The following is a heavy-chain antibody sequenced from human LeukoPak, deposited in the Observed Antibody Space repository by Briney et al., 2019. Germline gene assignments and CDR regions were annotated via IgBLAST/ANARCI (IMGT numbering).Heavy chain of an antibody. J-gene: IGHJ4*02. V-gene: IGHV2-5*02. CDR3: AHRLWAGSTFDY. Sequence: SGPTLVKPTQTLTLTCTFSGFSLTTSEVGVAWIRQPPGKALDWLALIYWDDDKRYSPSLKNRLTITKDTSKNQVVLTMTNMDPVDTATYYCAHRLWAGSTFDYWGQGILVTVSS. CDR2: IYWDDDK. CDR1: GFSLTTSEVG. D-gene: IGHD2-2*01.